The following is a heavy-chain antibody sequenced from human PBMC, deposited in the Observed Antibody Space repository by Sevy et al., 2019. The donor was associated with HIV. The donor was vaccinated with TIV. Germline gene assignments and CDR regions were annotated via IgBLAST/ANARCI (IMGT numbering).Heavy chain of an antibody. Sequence: ASVKVSCKATGYTFTGYYLHWVRQAPGRGLEWMGWINPTRGDTHYSQKFQGWVTMTSDTSISTAHMELDRLTSDDTAGYYCARVGYSSGNVYFHVVDFLGLGTTVTVSS. CDR2: INPTRGDT. CDR1: GYTFTGYY. CDR3: ARVGYSSGNVYFHVVDF. V-gene: IGHV1-2*04. J-gene: IGHJ6*02. D-gene: IGHD5-18*01.